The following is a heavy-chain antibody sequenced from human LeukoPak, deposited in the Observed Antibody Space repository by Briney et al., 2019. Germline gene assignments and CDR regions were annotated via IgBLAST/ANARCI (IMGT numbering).Heavy chain of an antibody. D-gene: IGHD2-21*02. V-gene: IGHV4-61*01. CDR1: GYSISSGYY. Sequence: SETLSLTCTVSGYSISSGYYWGWIRQPPGKGLEWIGYIYYSGSTNYNPSLKSRVTISVDTSKNQFSLKLSSVTAADTAVYYCARARSGVVTAIPRGDAFDIWGQGTMVTVSS. CDR3: ARARSGVVTAIPRGDAFDI. J-gene: IGHJ3*02. CDR2: IYYSGST.